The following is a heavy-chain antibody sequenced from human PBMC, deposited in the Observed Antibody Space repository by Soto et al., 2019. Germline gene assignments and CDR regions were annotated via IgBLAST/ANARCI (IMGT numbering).Heavy chain of an antibody. D-gene: IGHD3-10*01. J-gene: IGHJ6*02. V-gene: IGHV4-59*01. CDR2: IYYSGST. Sequence: SETLSLTCTVSGGSISSYYWSWIRQPPGKGLEWIGYIYYSGSTNYNPSLKSRVTISVDTSKNQFSLKLSSVTAADTAVYYCARGSVLLWFGELFGYYYYYGMDVWGQGTTVTVSS. CDR1: GGSISSYY. CDR3: ARGSVLLWFGELFGYYYYYGMDV.